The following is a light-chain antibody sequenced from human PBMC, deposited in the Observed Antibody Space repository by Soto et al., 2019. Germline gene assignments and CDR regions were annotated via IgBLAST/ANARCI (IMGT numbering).Light chain of an antibody. J-gene: IGLJ2*01. CDR1: SSDVGGYIY. CDR2: EDS. Sequence: QSALTQPASVSGSPGQSITISCTGTSSDVGGYIYVSWYQQEPGKAPKLMIYEDSKRPSGVSNRFSASKSANTASLTISGLQAEDEADYYCCSYAASSTVIFGGGTKVTVL. V-gene: IGLV2-23*01. CDR3: CSYAASSTVI.